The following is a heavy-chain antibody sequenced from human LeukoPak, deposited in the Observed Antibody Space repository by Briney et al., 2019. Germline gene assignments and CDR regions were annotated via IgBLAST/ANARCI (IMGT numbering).Heavy chain of an antibody. V-gene: IGHV1-69*13. J-gene: IGHJ4*02. CDR1: GYTFTSYG. CDR2: IIPIFGTA. Sequence: SVKVSCKASGYTFTSYGISWVRQAPGQGLEWMGGIIPIFGTANYAQKFQGRVTITADESTSTAYMELSSLRSEDTAVYYCARDYDSNFDYWGQGTLVTVSS. D-gene: IGHD3-3*01. CDR3: ARDYDSNFDY.